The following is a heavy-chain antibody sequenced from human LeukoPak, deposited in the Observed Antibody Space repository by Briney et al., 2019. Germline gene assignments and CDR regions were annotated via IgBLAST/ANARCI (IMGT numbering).Heavy chain of an antibody. CDR2: INHSGST. CDR1: GGSFSGYY. J-gene: IGHJ6*03. Sequence: SETLSLTCAVYGGSFSGYYWSWIRQPPGKGLEWIGEINHSGSTNYNPSLKSRVTISVDTSKNQFSLKLSSVTAADTAVYYCARGDIVVVPAAMQYYYYMDVWGKGTTVTVSS. CDR3: ARGDIVVVPAAMQYYYYMDV. D-gene: IGHD2-2*01. V-gene: IGHV4-34*01.